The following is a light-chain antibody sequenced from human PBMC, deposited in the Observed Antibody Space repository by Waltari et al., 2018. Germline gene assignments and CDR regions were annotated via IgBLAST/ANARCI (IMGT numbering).Light chain of an antibody. CDR1: QSLSNW. CDR2: KES. Sequence: DIQMTQSPSTLSASVGDRVTITCRASQSLSNWLAWYQQKPGKAPKVLIYKESTLESGVPSRFSGSGSGTEFTLTISSLQPDDFATYYCQQYRNLWTFGQVTKVEIK. CDR3: QQYRNLWT. J-gene: IGKJ1*01. V-gene: IGKV1-5*03.